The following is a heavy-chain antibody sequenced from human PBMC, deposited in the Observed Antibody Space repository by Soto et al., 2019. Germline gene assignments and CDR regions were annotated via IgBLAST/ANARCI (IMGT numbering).Heavy chain of an antibody. Sequence: QITLKESGPTLVKPTQTLTLTCTFSGFALSTSGVGVGWIRQPPGKALEWLALIYWNDDKRYSPSLKSRLTITKDTSKNQVVLTMTNMDPVDTATYYCAHSLPVLRLLEWRAGFDYWGQGTLVTVSS. J-gene: IGHJ4*02. D-gene: IGHD3-3*01. CDR3: AHSLPVLRLLEWRAGFDY. V-gene: IGHV2-5*01. CDR1: GFALSTSGVG. CDR2: IYWNDDK.